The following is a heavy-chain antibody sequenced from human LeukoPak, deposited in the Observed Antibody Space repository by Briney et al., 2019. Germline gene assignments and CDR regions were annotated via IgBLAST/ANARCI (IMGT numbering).Heavy chain of an antibody. Sequence: GGSLRLSCAASGFTFSTYAFHWVRQAPGKGLEWVAVISYDGSDKNYADSVKGRFTISRDNSKDTLYLQMNGLSAEDTAVYYCARPWACSSASCYTSYFDYWAREPWSPSPQ. CDR2: ISYDGSDK. J-gene: IGHJ4*02. CDR1: GFTFSTYA. CDR3: ARPWACSSASCYTSYFDY. D-gene: IGHD2-2*02. V-gene: IGHV3-30*01.